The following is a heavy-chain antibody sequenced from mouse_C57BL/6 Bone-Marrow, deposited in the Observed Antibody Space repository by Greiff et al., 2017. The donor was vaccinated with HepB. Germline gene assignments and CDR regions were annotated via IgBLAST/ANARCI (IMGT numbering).Heavy chain of an antibody. J-gene: IGHJ3*01. CDR1: GFTFSDYG. D-gene: IGHD2-5*01. CDR2: ISNLAYSI. CDR3: ARPDSNYGAWFAY. V-gene: IGHV5-15*01. Sequence: EVKLMESGGGLVQPGGSLKLSCAASGFTFSDYGMAWVRQAPRKGPEWVAFISNLAYSIYYADTVTGRFTISRENAKNTLYLEMSSLRSEDTAMYYCARPDSNYGAWFAYWGQGTLVTVSA.